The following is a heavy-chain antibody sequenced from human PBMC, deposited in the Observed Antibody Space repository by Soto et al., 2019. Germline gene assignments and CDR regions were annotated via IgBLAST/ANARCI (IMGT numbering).Heavy chain of an antibody. V-gene: IGHV1-18*01. CDR3: AKGRYSGSLDLFDP. J-gene: IGHJ5*02. Sequence: QAQLEQSGAEVKKPGASVKVSCKASGYTFTTYTITWVRQAPGQGLEWMGWISAYNGNTNYAQELQDRVTMTTDTSTSTAYMELRSLRSDDTAVYYCAKGRYSGSLDLFDPWGQGTLVTVSS. CDR2: ISAYNGNT. D-gene: IGHD5-12*01. CDR1: GYTFTTYT.